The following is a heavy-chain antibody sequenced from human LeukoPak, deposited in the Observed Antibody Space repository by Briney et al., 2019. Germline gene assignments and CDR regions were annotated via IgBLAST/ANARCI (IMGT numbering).Heavy chain of an antibody. CDR1: GGSITSYY. V-gene: IGHV4-59*01. CDR3: ARVQVNCSSTSCYWADAFDI. D-gene: IGHD2-2*01. CDR2: IYYSGST. Sequence: SETLSLTCTVSGGSITSYYWSWIRQPPGKGLEWIGYIYYSGSTNYNPSLKTRVTIPVDPSKNQFSLKLSSVPAADTAVYSCARVQVNCSSTSCYWADAFDIWGQGTMVNVSS. J-gene: IGHJ3*02.